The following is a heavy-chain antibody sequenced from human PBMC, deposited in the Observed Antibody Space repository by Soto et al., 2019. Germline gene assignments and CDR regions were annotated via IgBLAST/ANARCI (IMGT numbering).Heavy chain of an antibody. CDR2: INHSGST. CDR3: ARGRAQWELPYFDY. J-gene: IGHJ4*02. Sequence: SETLSLTCAVYGGSFSGYYWSWIRQPPGKGLEWIKEINHSGSTNYNPSLKSRVTISVDTSKNQFSLKLSSVTAADTVVYYCARGRAQWELPYFDYWGQGTLVTVSS. CDR1: GGSFSGYY. D-gene: IGHD1-26*01. V-gene: IGHV4-34*01.